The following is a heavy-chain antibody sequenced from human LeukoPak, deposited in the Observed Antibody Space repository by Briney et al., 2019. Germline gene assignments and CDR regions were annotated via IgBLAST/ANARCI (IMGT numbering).Heavy chain of an antibody. CDR1: GFTFSSYS. V-gene: IGHV3-21*01. Sequence: TGGSLRLSCAASGFTFSSYSMNWVRQAPGKGLEWVSSISSSSSYIYYADSVKGRFTISRDNAKNSLYLQMNSLRAEDTAVYYCARVTHHMVRGVIDYWGQGTLVTVSS. D-gene: IGHD3-10*01. CDR2: ISSSSSYI. CDR3: ARVTHHMVRGVIDY. J-gene: IGHJ4*02.